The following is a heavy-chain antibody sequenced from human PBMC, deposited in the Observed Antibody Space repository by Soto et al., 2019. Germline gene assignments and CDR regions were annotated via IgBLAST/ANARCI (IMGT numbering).Heavy chain of an antibody. CDR1: GGSISSGGYY. Sequence: SETLSLTCTVSGGSISSGGYYWSWIRQHPGKGLEWIGYIYYSGSTYYNPSLKSRVAISVDTSKNQFSLKLSSVTAADTAVYYCARSDCSSASCYVGNWFDPWGQGTLVTVSS. CDR2: IYYSGST. D-gene: IGHD2-2*01. J-gene: IGHJ5*02. V-gene: IGHV4-31*03. CDR3: ARSDCSSASCYVGNWFDP.